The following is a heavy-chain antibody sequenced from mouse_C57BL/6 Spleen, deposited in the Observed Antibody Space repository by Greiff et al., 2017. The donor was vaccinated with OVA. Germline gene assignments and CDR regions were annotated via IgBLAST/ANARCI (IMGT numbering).Heavy chain of an antibody. V-gene: IGHV1-55*01. CDR1: GYTFTSYW. CDR3: ARSLYGSSDGWYFDV. D-gene: IGHD1-1*01. J-gene: IGHJ1*03. CDR2: IYPGSGST. Sequence: QVQLQQPGAELVKPGASVKMSCKASGYTFTSYWITWVKQRPGQGLEWIGDIYPGSGSTNYNEKFKSKATLTVDTSSSTAYMQLSSLTSEDSAVYYCARSLYGSSDGWYFDVWGTGTTVTVSS.